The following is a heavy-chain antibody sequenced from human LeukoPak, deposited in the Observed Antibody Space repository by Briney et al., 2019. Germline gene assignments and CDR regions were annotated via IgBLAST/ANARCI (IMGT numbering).Heavy chain of an antibody. Sequence: SETLSLTCTVSGGSISSSSYYWGWIRQPPGKGLEWIGSIYYSGSTYYNPSLKSRVTISVDTSKNQFSLKLSSVTAADTAVYYCARRPGYSNRRWSDPWGQGTLVTVSS. D-gene: IGHD6-13*01. CDR3: ARRPGYSNRRWSDP. CDR2: IYYSGST. J-gene: IGHJ5*02. V-gene: IGHV4-39*07. CDR1: GGSISSSSYY.